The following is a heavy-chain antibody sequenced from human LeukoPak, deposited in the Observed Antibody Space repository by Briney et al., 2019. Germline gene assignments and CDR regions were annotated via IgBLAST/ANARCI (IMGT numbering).Heavy chain of an antibody. CDR2: ISYDESNK. V-gene: IGHV3-30*04. D-gene: IGHD2-2*01. Sequence: PGMSLRLSCVASGFTFSSYAMHWVRQAPGKGLEWMAVISYDESNKYYADSVKGRFTISRDNAKNSLYLQMNNLRAEDTAVYYCARPRGCGSTRCNNFDYWGQGTLVTVSS. CDR3: ARPRGCGSTRCNNFDY. CDR1: GFTFSSYA. J-gene: IGHJ4*02.